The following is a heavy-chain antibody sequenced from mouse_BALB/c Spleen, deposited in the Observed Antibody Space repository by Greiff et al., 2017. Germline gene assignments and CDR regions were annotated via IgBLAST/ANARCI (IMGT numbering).Heavy chain of an antibody. CDR3: ERSAPWYVDV. Sequence: VQLHQSGAELVRPGVSVKLSCKGSGYTFTDYAMHWVKQSHAKSLEWIGVISTYYGDASYNQKFKGKATLTVDKSSSTAYMELARLTSEDSAIYSCERSAPWYVDVGGAGTTVTVSS. CDR1: GYTFTDYA. J-gene: IGHJ1*01. V-gene: IGHV1S137*01. CDR2: ISTYYGDA.